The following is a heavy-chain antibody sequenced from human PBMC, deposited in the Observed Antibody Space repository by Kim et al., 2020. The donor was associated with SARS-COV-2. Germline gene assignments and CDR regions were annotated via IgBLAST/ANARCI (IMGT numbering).Heavy chain of an antibody. Sequence: GGSLRLSCAASGFTFSDYYMSWIRQAPGKGLEWVSYISSSSSYTNYADSVKGRFTISRDNAKNSLYLQMNSLRAEDTAVYYCARMIPYSYGADDYWGQGTLVTVSS. V-gene: IGHV3-11*03. CDR1: GFTFSDYY. CDR2: ISSSSSYT. CDR3: ARMIPYSYGADDY. D-gene: IGHD5-18*01. J-gene: IGHJ4*02.